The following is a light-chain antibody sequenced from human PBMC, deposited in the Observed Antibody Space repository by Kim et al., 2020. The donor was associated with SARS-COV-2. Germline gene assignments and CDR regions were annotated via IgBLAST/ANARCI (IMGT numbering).Light chain of an antibody. V-gene: IGKV3-11*01. Sequence: PSQRPTPHCKADQTMSIYLAWYQRNAGHPPRLFIYDASNRATGIPARCTGSRSGTDFTLTISNLETEDLAVYYCQQRLNGPPHTFGGGTKL. CDR3: QQRLNGPPHT. CDR2: DAS. CDR1: QTMSIY. J-gene: IGKJ4*01.